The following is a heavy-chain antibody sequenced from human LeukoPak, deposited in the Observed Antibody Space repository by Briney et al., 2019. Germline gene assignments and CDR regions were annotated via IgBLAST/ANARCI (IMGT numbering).Heavy chain of an antibody. CDR1: VFTFSGYW. J-gene: IGHJ4*02. V-gene: IGHV3-74*01. D-gene: IGHD3-16*01. CDR2: INTDGSTT. CDR3: ARDFTYASDQ. Sequence: GGSLRLSCAASVFTFSGYWMHWVRQVRGKGLVWVSHINTDGSTTTYADSVKGRFTISRDNAKNTLYLQMNSLRAEDTAVYYCARDFTYASDQWGQGTLVTVSS.